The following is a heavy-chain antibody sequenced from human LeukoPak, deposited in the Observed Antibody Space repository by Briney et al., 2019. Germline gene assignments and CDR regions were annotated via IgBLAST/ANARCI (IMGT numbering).Heavy chain of an antibody. CDR1: GYTFTGYY. Sequence: ASVKVSCKASGYTFTGYYVHWVRQAPGQGLEWMGRINPNSGDTNYAQKFQGRVTMTRDTSISTAYMELSRLRSDDTAVYYCARDYCGGDCFPDYWGQGTLITVSS. CDR3: ARDYCGGDCFPDY. D-gene: IGHD2-21*02. J-gene: IGHJ4*02. CDR2: INPNSGDT. V-gene: IGHV1-2*06.